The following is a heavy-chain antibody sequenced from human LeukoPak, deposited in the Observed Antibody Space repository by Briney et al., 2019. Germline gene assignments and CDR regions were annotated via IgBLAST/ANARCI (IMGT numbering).Heavy chain of an antibody. V-gene: IGHV3-9*01. J-gene: IGHJ3*02. CDR2: ISWNSGSI. D-gene: IGHD4-23*01. Sequence: GGSLRLSCAASGFTFDDYAMHWVRQAPGKGLEWVSGISWNSGSIGYADSVKGRFTISRDNAKNFLYLQMNSLRAEDTALYYCAKDIGYGGNSDAFDIWGQGTMVTVSS. CDR3: AKDIGYGGNSDAFDI. CDR1: GFTFDDYA.